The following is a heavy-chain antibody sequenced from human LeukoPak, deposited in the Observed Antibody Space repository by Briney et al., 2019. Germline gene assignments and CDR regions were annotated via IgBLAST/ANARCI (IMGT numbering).Heavy chain of an antibody. CDR2: ISSNGGST. CDR1: GFTFSSYA. CDR3: AKGSTHHDVWSGYYMDY. Sequence: GRSLRLSCAASGFTFSSYAMHWVRQAPGKGLESVSAISSNGGSTSYANSVKGRFTISRDNSKNTLYLQMNSLTAEDTAVYYCAKGSTHHDVWSGYYMDYWGQGTLVTVSS. V-gene: IGHV3-64*01. J-gene: IGHJ4*02. D-gene: IGHD3-3*01.